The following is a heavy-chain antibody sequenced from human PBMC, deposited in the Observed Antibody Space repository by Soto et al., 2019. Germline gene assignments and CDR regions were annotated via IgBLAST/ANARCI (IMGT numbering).Heavy chain of an antibody. Sequence: GASVKVSCKASGYTFTSYGISWVRQAPGQGLEWMGWISAYNGNTNYAQKLQGRVTMTRNTSISTAYMELSSLRSEDTAVYYCARETNSMVRGVRYYYYGMDVWGQGTTVTVSS. J-gene: IGHJ6*02. D-gene: IGHD3-10*01. CDR2: ISAYNGNT. V-gene: IGHV1-18*01. CDR1: GYTFTSYG. CDR3: ARETNSMVRGVRYYYYGMDV.